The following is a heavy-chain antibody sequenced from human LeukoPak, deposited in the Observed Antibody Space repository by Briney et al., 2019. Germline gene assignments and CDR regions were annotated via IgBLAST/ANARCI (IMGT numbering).Heavy chain of an antibody. CDR3: ARVTTVTRGAFDI. CDR1: GFTFSSYE. V-gene: IGHV3-48*03. D-gene: IGHD4-17*01. J-gene: IGHJ3*02. Sequence: GGSLRLSCAASGFTFSSYEMNWVRQAPGKGLEWVSYISSSGSTIYYADSVKGRFTISRDNAKNSLYLQMNSLRAEDTAVYYCARVTTVTRGAFDIWGQGTMVTVSS. CDR2: ISSSGSTI.